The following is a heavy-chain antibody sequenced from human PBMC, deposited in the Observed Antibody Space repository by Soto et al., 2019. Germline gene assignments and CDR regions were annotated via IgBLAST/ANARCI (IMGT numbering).Heavy chain of an antibody. CDR3: ARFSGSYYYAMDV. V-gene: IGHV4-34*01. CDR1: GGSFSGYY. D-gene: IGHD6-19*01. CDR2: INHSGVT. Sequence: QVQLQQWGAGLLKPSGTLSLTCAVYGGSFSGYYWSWIRQPPGKGLEWIGEINHSGVTNYKPSLQRRVTISVDTSQNQFSLQLKSVTAADTALYYCARFSGSYYYAMDVWGQGSTVTVSS. J-gene: IGHJ6*02.